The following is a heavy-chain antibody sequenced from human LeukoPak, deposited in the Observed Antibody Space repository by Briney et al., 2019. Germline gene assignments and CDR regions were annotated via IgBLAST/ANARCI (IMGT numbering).Heavy chain of an antibody. CDR3: GSRIVGALNY. D-gene: IGHD1-26*01. V-gene: IGHV4-39*01. CDR1: GGSISSSNYY. CDR2: IYYSGST. Sequence: SETLSFTCTVSGGSISSSNYYWGWIRQPPGKGLEWIGGIYYSGSTYYNPSLKSRVTMSVDTSKNQFSLKLSSVTAADTAVYYCGSRIVGALNYWGQGTLVTVSS. J-gene: IGHJ4*02.